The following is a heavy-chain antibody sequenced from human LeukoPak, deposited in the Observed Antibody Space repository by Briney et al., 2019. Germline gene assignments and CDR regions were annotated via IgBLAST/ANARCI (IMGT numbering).Heavy chain of an antibody. V-gene: IGHV3-74*01. Sequence: PGGSLRLSCAASGFTLSRYWMHWVRRAPGKGLVWVSRINSDGSTTTYADSVEGRFTISRYNAKNTLYRQRNSLRAADTAVYFCARPMSIATAGDYYYGLDVWGQGTTVTVSS. CDR1: GFTLSRYW. CDR2: INSDGSTT. J-gene: IGHJ6*02. D-gene: IGHD6-13*01. CDR3: ARPMSIATAGDYYYGLDV.